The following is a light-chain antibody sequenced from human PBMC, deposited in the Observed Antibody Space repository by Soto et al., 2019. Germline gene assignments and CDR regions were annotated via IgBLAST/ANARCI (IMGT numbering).Light chain of an antibody. CDR2: GNN. V-gene: IGLV1-40*01. J-gene: IGLJ2*01. CDR1: SSNIGAGYD. Sequence: QTVVTQPPSVSGAPGQRVTISCTGTSSNIGAGYDVHWYQHLPGTAPKLLIYGNNDRPSGVPDRFSGSKSGTSASLAITGLQAEDEADYYCQSYDTSLSGSVFGRGTKLTVL. CDR3: QSYDTSLSGSV.